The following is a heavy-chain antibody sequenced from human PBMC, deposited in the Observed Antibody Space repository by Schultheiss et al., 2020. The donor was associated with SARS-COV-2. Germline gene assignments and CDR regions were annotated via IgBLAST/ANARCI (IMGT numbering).Heavy chain of an antibody. CDR2: ISWNSGSI. CDR3: ASLTTVDI. J-gene: IGHJ3*02. V-gene: IGHV3-48*04. Sequence: GGSLRLSCAASGFTVSSYSMNWVRQAPGKGLEWVSGISWNSGSIGYADSVKGRFTISRDNAKNSLYLQMNSLRAEDTAVYYCASLTTVDIWGQGTMVTVSS. CDR1: GFTVSSYS. D-gene: IGHD4-17*01.